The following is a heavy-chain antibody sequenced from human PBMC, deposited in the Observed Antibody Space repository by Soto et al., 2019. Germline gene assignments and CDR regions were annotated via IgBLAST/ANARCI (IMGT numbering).Heavy chain of an antibody. V-gene: IGHV4-39*01. J-gene: IGHJ4*02. Sequence: SETLSLTCTVSGGSISSSSYYWGWIRQPPGKGLEWIGNIYYSENTYYNPSLKSRVTISVDTSKNQFSLRLTSVTAADTAVYYCPTHPPYGPLDHWGQGTLVTVSS. D-gene: IGHD4-17*01. CDR3: PTHPPYGPLDH. CDR1: GGSISSSSYY. CDR2: IYYSENT.